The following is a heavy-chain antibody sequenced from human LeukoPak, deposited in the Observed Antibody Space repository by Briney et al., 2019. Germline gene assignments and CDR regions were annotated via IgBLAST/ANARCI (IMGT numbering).Heavy chain of an antibody. Sequence: ASVKVSCKASGYTFSNYGFIWVRQAPGQGLEWMGWISANNGNTDYAQNFQGRVTLTTDTSTSTAYMDLRSLRYDDTAVYYCAREGFDPWGQGTLVTVSS. CDR1: GYTFSNYG. CDR2: ISANNGNT. V-gene: IGHV1-18*01. J-gene: IGHJ5*02. CDR3: AREGFDP.